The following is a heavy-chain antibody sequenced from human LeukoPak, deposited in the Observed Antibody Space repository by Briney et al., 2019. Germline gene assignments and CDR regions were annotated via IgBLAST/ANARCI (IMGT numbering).Heavy chain of an antibody. CDR3: ASLPYCSGGSCYAGNWFDP. CDR1: GYSISSGYY. D-gene: IGHD2-15*01. V-gene: IGHV4-38-2*02. Sequence: PSETLSLTCTVSGYSISSGYYWGWIRQPPGKGLEWIGSIYHSGSTYYNPSLKSRVTISVDTSKNQFSLKLSSVTAADTAVYYCASLPYCSGGSCYAGNWFDPWGQGTLVTVSS. J-gene: IGHJ5*02. CDR2: IYHSGST.